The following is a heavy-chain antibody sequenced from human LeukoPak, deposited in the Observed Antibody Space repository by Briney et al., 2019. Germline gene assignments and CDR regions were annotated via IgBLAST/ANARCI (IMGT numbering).Heavy chain of an antibody. CDR2: IYPGDSDT. CDR3: ARHLRLWQNWFDP. J-gene: IGHJ5*02. D-gene: IGHD5-18*01. Sequence: GETLKISCKGSGYSFTNYWIGWVRQMPGKGPEWMGIIYPGDSDTRYSPSFQGQVTISADKSISTAYLQWSSLKASDTAMYYCARHLRLWQNWFDPWGQGTLVTVSS. CDR1: GYSFTNYW. V-gene: IGHV5-51*01.